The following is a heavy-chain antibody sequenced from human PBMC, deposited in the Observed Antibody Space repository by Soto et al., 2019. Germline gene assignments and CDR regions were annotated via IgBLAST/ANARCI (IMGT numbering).Heavy chain of an antibody. D-gene: IGHD3-10*01. CDR2: ISDDGSNK. V-gene: IGHV3-30*18. Sequence: GGSLRLSCAASGFSFSSYGMHWVRQAPGKGLEWVAVISDDGSNKYYVDSVKGRLTISRDNSKNTLYLQMNSLRAEDTAVYYCAKGGRIVARSELFHYYGMDVWGQGTTVTVSS. J-gene: IGHJ6*02. CDR3: AKGGRIVARSELFHYYGMDV. CDR1: GFSFSSYG.